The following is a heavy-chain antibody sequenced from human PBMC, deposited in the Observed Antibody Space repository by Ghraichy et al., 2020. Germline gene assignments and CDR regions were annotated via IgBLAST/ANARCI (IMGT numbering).Heavy chain of an antibody. V-gene: IGHV4-34*01. Sequence: SQTLSLTCAVYGVSFSGYYWSCIRQPPGQGLEWIGEINHSGSTNYNPSLKSRVTISVDTSKNQFSLKLSSLTAADTAVYYCSKSIAARRVYGMDVCAQGPRSSSPQ. CDR3: SKSIAARRVYGMDV. CDR1: GVSFSGYY. D-gene: IGHD6-6*01. J-gene: IGHJ6*04. CDR2: INHSGST.